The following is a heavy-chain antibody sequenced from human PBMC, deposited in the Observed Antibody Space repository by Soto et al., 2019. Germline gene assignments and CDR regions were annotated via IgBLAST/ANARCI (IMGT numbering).Heavy chain of an antibody. CDR3: VRDDIGVGIDY. Sequence: EVQLVESGGGLVQPGRSLRLSCAASGFTFSSYWMHWVRQAPGRGLVWVSHINSDGSTTTYADSVEGRFTISRDNAKNPLNLQMNSVRAEYTAVYYCVRDDIGVGIDYWGLGTLVTVSS. D-gene: IGHD1-26*01. V-gene: IGHV3-74*01. CDR1: GFTFSSYW. CDR2: INSDGSTT. J-gene: IGHJ4*02.